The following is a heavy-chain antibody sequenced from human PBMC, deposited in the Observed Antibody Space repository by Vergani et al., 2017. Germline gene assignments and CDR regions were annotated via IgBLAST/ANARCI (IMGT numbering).Heavy chain of an antibody. D-gene: IGHD2-2*01. J-gene: IGHJ4*02. V-gene: IGHV3-23*04. CDR1: GFTFSSYA. CDR3: AKDPARFVPAAGYYFDY. Sequence: EVQLVESGGGLVQPGRSLRLSCAASGFTFSSYAMSWVRQAPGKGLEWVSAIPGSGDTTYYADSVKGRFTISRDISMNTLYLHMNSLRAEDTAVYYCAKDPARFVPAAGYYFDYWGQGTLVTVSS. CDR2: IPGSGDTT.